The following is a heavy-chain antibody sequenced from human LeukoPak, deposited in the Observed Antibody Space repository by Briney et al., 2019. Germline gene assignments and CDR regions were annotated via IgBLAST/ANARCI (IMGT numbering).Heavy chain of an antibody. D-gene: IGHD2-15*01. CDR3: ARGTANYCSGGSCYLAY. Sequence: PGGSLRLSCAASGFTFSSYGMSWVRQAPGKGLEWVSAISGSGGSTYYGDSVKGRFTISRDNSKNTLYLQSNSLRADDTAIYYCARGTANYCSGGSCYLAYWGQGTLVTVSS. V-gene: IGHV3-23*01. CDR2: ISGSGGST. CDR1: GFTFSSYG. J-gene: IGHJ4*02.